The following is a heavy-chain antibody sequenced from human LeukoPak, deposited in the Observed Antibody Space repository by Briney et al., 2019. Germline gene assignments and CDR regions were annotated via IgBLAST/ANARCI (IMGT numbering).Heavy chain of an antibody. Sequence: GASVKVSCKASGYTFTRQHMHWVRQAPGQGLEWMGIIKSSGGSTTYAQKFQGRVTMTRDTSTSTAYMELSSVRSEDTAMYFCARDSNWSFDYWGQGTLVTVSS. V-gene: IGHV1-46*01. CDR3: ARDSNWSFDY. CDR2: IKSSGGST. CDR1: GYTFTRQH. J-gene: IGHJ4*02. D-gene: IGHD6-13*01.